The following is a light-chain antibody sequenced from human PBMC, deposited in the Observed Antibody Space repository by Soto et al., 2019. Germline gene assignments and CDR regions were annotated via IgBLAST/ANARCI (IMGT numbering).Light chain of an antibody. CDR3: SSYTSSSTLV. Sequence: QSALTQPASVSGSPXQSITISCTGTSSDVGGYNYVSWYQQHPGKAPKLMIYDVSNRPSGVSNRFSGSKSGNTASLTISGLQAEDEADYYCSSYTSSSTLVFGTGTKLTVL. CDR1: SSDVGGYNY. V-gene: IGLV2-14*01. CDR2: DVS. J-gene: IGLJ1*01.